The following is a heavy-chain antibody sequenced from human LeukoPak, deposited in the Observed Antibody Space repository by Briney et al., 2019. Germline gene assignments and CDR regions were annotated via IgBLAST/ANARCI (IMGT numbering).Heavy chain of an antibody. CDR1: GFTFSSYA. J-gene: IGHJ4*02. CDR2: ISGSGGST. CDR3: AKDSQARVTIFGVVTYY. V-gene: IGHV3-23*01. D-gene: IGHD3-3*01. Sequence: PGGSLRLSCAASGFTFSSYAMSWVRQAPGKGLEWVSAISGSGGSTYYADSVKGRFTISRDNSKNTLYLQMNSLRAEDTAVYYCAKDSQARVTIFGVVTYYWGQGTLVTVSS.